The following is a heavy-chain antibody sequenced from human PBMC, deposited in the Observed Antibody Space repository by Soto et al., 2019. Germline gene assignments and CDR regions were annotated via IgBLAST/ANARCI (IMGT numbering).Heavy chain of an antibody. CDR3: AGSGIYYYYGMDV. V-gene: IGHV4-30-2*01. Sequence: SETLSRTCAVSGGSISSGGYSWSWIRQPPGKGLEWIGYIYHSGSTYYNPSLKSRVTISVDTSKNQFSLKLSSVTAADTAVYYCAGSGIYYYYGMDVWGQGTTVTVSS. J-gene: IGHJ6*02. D-gene: IGHD3-10*01. CDR1: GGSISSGGYS. CDR2: IYHSGST.